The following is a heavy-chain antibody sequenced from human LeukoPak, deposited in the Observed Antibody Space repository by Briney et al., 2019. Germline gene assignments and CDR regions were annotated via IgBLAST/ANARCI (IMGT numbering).Heavy chain of an antibody. CDR3: AILPRPAARVSIKSFDY. Sequence: SVKVSCKASGGTFSSCAISWVRQAPGQGLEWMGGIIPTFGTANYAQKFQGRDTITGDESPRTAYMELRSLRSEDTAVYYCAILPRPAARVSIKSFDYWGQGTLVTVSS. CDR2: IIPTFGTA. CDR1: GGTFSSCA. J-gene: IGHJ4*02. D-gene: IGHD2-15*01. V-gene: IGHV1-69*13.